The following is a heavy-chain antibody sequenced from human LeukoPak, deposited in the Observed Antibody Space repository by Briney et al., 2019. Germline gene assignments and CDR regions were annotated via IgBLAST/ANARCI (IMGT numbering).Heavy chain of an antibody. J-gene: IGHJ5*02. Sequence: SETLSLTCSVSGASVSSSGYYWDWIRQAPGKGLEWIGTIYTGGTSYSPSLASRVTISVDTSKNHSSLSLTYVTAADTAIYYCARHNWGSFYSFDTWHQGTLVTVSS. V-gene: IGHV4-39*01. CDR2: IYTGGT. CDR3: ARHNWGSFYSFDT. CDR1: GASVSSSGYY. D-gene: IGHD3-16*01.